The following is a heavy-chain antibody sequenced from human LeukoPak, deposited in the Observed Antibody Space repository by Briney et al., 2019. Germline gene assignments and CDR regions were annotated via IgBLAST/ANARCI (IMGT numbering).Heavy chain of an antibody. V-gene: IGHV1-69*04. CDR3: ARDDPDYSSFDP. J-gene: IGHJ5*02. Sequence: GASVEVSCKASGGTFSSYTISWVRQAPGQGLEWMGRIIPILGIANYAQKFQGRVTITADKSTSTAYMELSSLRSEDTAVYYCARDDPDYSSFDPWGQGTLVTVSS. D-gene: IGHD4-11*01. CDR2: IIPILGIA. CDR1: GGTFSSYT.